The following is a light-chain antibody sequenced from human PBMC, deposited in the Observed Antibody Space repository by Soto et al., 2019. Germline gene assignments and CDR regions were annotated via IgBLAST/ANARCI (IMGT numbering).Light chain of an antibody. CDR2: DAS. J-gene: IGKJ4*01. CDR1: QSISSW. CDR3: QQYNSYPLT. V-gene: IGKV1-5*01. Sequence: DIQMTQSPSTLSASVGDRVTITCRASQSISSWLAWYQQKPGKAPKLLIYDASSLESGVPSRFSGSGSGTEFTLNISRLQPDDFATYYCQQYNSYPLTFGGGTKVEIK.